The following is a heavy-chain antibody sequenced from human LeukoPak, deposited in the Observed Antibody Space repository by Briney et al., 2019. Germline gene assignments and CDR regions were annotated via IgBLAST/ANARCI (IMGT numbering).Heavy chain of an antibody. CDR3: ARDLTGDLYTFFDY. CDR1: GYTFTGYH. CDR2: IQSDSGDT. Sequence: GASVKVSCKTTGYTFTGYHLHWVRQAPGQGLEWMAWIQSDSGDTNYAQKFQGRVTVTRDKFTRTSYIEVDRLSSDGTAVYYCARDLTGDLYTFFDYWGQGTLVTVSS. D-gene: IGHD3-16*02. V-gene: IGHV1-2*02. J-gene: IGHJ4*02.